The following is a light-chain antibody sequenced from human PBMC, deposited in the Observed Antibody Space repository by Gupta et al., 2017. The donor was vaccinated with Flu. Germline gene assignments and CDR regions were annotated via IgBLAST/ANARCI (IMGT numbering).Light chain of an antibody. Sequence: QSVLTQPPSVSGAPGQRVTISCTWNSTNIGAGYVVHWYQQLPGGAPKLLIYGNSNRPSGVPDRSAGSKSGTSASLAITRLQAEDEAHFRCQSYDRSLSGWVFGGGTRLTVL. CDR3: QSYDRSLSGWV. V-gene: IGLV1-40*01. CDR2: GNS. J-gene: IGLJ3*02. CDR1: STNIGAGYV.